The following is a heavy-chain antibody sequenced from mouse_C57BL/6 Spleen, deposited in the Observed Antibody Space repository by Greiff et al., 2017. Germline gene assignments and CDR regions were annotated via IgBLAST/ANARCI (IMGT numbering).Heavy chain of an antibody. CDR2: IWSGGST. J-gene: IGHJ4*01. Sequence: VMLVESGPGLVQPSQSLSITCTVSGFSLTSYGVHWVRQSPGKGLEWLGVIWSGGSTDYNAAFISRLSISKDNSKSQVFFKMNSLQADDTAIYYCAAGGVFYAMDYWGQGTSVTVSS. V-gene: IGHV2-2*01. CDR1: GFSLTSYG. CDR3: AAGGVFYAMDY.